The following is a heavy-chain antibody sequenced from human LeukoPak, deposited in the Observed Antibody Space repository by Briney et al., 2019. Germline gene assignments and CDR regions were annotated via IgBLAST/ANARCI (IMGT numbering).Heavy chain of an antibody. CDR2: IYYSGST. D-gene: IGHD3-22*01. J-gene: IGHJ4*02. CDR1: GGSISSSSYY. Sequence: PSETLSLTCTVSGGSISSSSYYWGWIRQPPGKGLEWIGSIYYSGSTYYNPSLKSRVTISVDTSKNQFSLKLSSVTAADTAVYYCARFSLGGLDSSGYYYFDYWGQGTLVTVSS. CDR3: ARFSLGGLDSSGYYYFDY. V-gene: IGHV4-39*01.